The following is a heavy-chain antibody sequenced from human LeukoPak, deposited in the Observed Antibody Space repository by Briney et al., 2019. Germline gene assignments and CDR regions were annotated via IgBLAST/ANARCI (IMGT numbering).Heavy chain of an antibody. CDR2: IYYSGST. V-gene: IGHV4-39*01. CDR3: ARFLFGVVIIGFDY. J-gene: IGHJ4*02. D-gene: IGHD3-3*01. CDR1: GGSISSSSYY. Sequence: SETLSLTCTVSGGSISSSSYYWGWIRQPPGKGLEWIGSIYYSGSTYYNPSLKSRVTRSVDTSKNQFSLKLSSVTAADTAVYYCARFLFGVVIIGFDYWGKGTLVSVSS.